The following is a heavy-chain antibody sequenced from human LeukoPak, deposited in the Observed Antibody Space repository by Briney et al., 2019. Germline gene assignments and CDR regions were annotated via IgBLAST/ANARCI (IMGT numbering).Heavy chain of an antibody. CDR1: GFTFISYA. D-gene: IGHD3-10*01. CDR2: ISYDGSNK. J-gene: IGHJ4*02. Sequence: GSLRLSCAASGFTFISYAMHWVRQAPGKGLEWVAVISYDGSNKFYADSVKGRFTLSRDNSKNTLYLQMNSLRIEDTAVYYCGRGSVGFGELNYWGQGTLVTVSS. CDR3: GRGSVGFGELNY. V-gene: IGHV3-30-3*01.